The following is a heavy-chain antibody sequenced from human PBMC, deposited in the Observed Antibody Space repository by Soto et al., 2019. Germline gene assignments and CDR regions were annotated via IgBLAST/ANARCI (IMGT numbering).Heavy chain of an antibody. CDR2: ISGSGGST. Sequence: EVQLLESGGGLVQPGGSLRLSCAASGFTFSSYAMSWVRQAPGKGLEWVSAISGSGGSTYYADSVKGRFTISRDNSKNTLYLQMNSLRAEDTAVYYCAKAGPVVAIYYYYYGMDVWGQGTTVTVSS. CDR1: GFTFSSYA. CDR3: AKAGPVVAIYYYYYGMDV. J-gene: IGHJ6*02. D-gene: IGHD2-2*01. V-gene: IGHV3-23*01.